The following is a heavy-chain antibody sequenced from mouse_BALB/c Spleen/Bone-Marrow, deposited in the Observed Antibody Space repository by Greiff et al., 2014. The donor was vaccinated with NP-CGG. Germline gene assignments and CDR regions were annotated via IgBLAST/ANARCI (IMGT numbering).Heavy chain of an antibody. V-gene: IGHV3-8*02. D-gene: IGHD1-1*01. J-gene: IGHJ4*01. Sequence: VQLQQSGPSLVKPSQTLSLTCSVTGDSITSGYWNWIRKFPGNKLEYMGYISYSGSTYYNPSLKSRISITRDTSKNQYYLQLSSVTTEDTATYYCARGGGSSYNCAMDYWGQGTSVTVSS. CDR2: ISYSGST. CDR1: GDSITSGY. CDR3: ARGGGSSYNCAMDY.